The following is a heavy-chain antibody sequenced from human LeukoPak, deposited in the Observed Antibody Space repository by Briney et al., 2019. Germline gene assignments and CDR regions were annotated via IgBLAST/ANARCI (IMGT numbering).Heavy chain of an antibody. CDR1: GYTFTSYG. D-gene: IGHD5-18*01. J-gene: IGHJ4*02. CDR3: ARGDKGYSYGYLHY. CDR2: INAGNGNT. Sequence: ASVKVSCTASGYTFTSYGISWVRQAPGQGLEWMGWINAGNGNTKYSQKFQGRVTITRDTSASTAYMELSSLRSEDTAVYYCARGDKGYSYGYLHYWGQGTLVTVSS. V-gene: IGHV1-3*01.